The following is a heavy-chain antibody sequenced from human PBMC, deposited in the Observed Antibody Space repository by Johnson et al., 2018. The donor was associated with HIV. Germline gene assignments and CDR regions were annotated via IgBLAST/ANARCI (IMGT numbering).Heavy chain of an antibody. V-gene: IGHV3-30*04. CDR3: VRENDSFDL. CDR2: MSYDGSSK. J-gene: IGHJ3*01. CDR1: GFTFSSYA. Sequence: QEQLVESGGGLVQPGGSLRLSCAASGFTFSSYAMSWVRQAPGKGLEWVAVMSYDGSSKYYADSVKGRFTISRDNSRNTLYLQMNTLRAEDTAVYYCVRENDSFDLWGQGTMVTVSS.